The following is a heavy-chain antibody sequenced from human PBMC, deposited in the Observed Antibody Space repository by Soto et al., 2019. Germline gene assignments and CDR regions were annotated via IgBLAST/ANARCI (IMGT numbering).Heavy chain of an antibody. J-gene: IGHJ3*02. V-gene: IGHV5-10-1*01. CDR1: GYSFTSYW. CDR2: IDPSDSYT. D-gene: IGHD3-10*01. Sequence: GESLKISCKGSGYSFTSYWISWVRQMPGKGLEWMGRIDPSDSYTNYSPSFQGHVTISADKSISTAYLQWSSLKASDTAMYYCARRRGSGSYPRAFDIWGQGTMVTVSS. CDR3: ARRRGSGSYPRAFDI.